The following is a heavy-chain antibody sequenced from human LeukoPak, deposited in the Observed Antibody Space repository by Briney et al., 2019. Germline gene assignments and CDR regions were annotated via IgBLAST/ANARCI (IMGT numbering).Heavy chain of an antibody. V-gene: IGHV3-48*04. CDR1: GFTFTSYS. Sequence: GGSLRLSCAATGFTFTSYSMNWVRQAPGKGLEWVSYISSSGTTIFYADSVKGRFTISRDNAKNSLYLQMNSLRAEDTAVYYCALLGHWDIVVVPAAFDYWGQGTLVTVSS. CDR3: ALLGHWDIVVVPAAFDY. J-gene: IGHJ4*02. D-gene: IGHD2-2*01. CDR2: ISSSGTTI.